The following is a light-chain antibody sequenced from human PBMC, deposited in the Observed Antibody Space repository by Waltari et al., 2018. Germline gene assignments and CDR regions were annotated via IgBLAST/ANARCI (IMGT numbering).Light chain of an antibody. CDR1: QSVLYSSINKNY. Sequence: DIVMTQSLDSLTVSLGERATINCKSSQSVLYSSINKNYLAWYQQTPGQPPKLLIYWASTRDSGVPDRFSGSGSGTDFTLTISSLQAEDVAVYYCQQYYTTPWTFGQGTQVEIK. CDR2: WAS. J-gene: IGKJ1*01. V-gene: IGKV4-1*01. CDR3: QQYYTTPWT.